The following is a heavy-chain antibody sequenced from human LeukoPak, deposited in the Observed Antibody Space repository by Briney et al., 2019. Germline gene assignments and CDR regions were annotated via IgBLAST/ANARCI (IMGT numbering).Heavy chain of an antibody. J-gene: IGHJ4*02. V-gene: IGHV3-13*01. Sequence: PGGSLRLSCAASGFTFSSYDMHWVRQATGKGLEWVSAIGTAGDTYYPGSVKGRFTISRENAKNSLYLQMNSLRAGDTAVYYCAREIEQLWSRPLDYWGQGTLVTVSS. CDR2: IGTAGDT. CDR3: AREIEQLWSRPLDY. D-gene: IGHD5-18*01. CDR1: GFTFSSYD.